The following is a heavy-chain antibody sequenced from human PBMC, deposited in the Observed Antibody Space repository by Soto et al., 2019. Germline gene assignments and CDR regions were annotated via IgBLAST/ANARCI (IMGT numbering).Heavy chain of an antibody. CDR2: IDPSDSYT. CDR1: GYSFTSYW. Sequence: GESLKISCKGSGYSFTSYWISWVRQMPGKGLEWMGRIDPSDSYTKYSPSFQGHVTISADKSISTAYLQWSGLKASDTAMYYWARGIAYSSYWTDGFWGQGTLVTVCS. D-gene: IGHD6-6*01. CDR3: ARGIAYSSYWTDGF. V-gene: IGHV5-10-1*01. J-gene: IGHJ4*02.